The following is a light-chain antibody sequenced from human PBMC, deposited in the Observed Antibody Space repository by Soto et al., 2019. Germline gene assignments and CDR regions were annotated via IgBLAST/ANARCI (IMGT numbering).Light chain of an antibody. V-gene: IGLV1-47*01. CDR2: KSN. CDR3: ASWDDGLCGEVV. J-gene: IGLJ2*01. Sequence: QSVLAQPPSASGTPGQRVTISCSGSSSNIAGNYVYWYQQLPGAAPKLLIYKSNQRPSGVTDRFSASKSGTSASLAISVLRSEDEADYFCASWDDGLCGEVVFGGGTKLTVL. CDR1: SSNIAGNY.